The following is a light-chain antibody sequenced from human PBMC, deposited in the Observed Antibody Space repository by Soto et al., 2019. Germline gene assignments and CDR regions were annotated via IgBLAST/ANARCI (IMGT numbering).Light chain of an antibody. CDR2: DSS. CDR3: QQLSHYPYT. CDR1: YDISSS. J-gene: IGKJ2*01. Sequence: DIQLTQSPSFLSASVEDRVTIPYRASYDISSSLAWYQQEPGKPPKLLIYDSSTLQTVVPSRFTVSVSGRKFTRTISGLQFGELATYVCQQLSHYPYTFGQVTKVDIK. V-gene: IGKV1-9*01.